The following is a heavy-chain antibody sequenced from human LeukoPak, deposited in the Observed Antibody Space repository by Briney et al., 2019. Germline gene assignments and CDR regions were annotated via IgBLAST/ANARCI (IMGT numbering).Heavy chain of an antibody. Sequence: SVKVSCKASGGTFSSYAISWVRQAPGQGLEWMGGIIPIFGTANYAQKFQGRVTITADESTSTAYMELSSLRSGDTAVYYCAIKTTVTTLGAYYYYGMDVWGQGTTVTVSS. CDR1: GGTFSSYA. D-gene: IGHD4-17*01. V-gene: IGHV1-69*13. CDR2: IIPIFGTA. CDR3: AIKTTVTTLGAYYYYGMDV. J-gene: IGHJ6*02.